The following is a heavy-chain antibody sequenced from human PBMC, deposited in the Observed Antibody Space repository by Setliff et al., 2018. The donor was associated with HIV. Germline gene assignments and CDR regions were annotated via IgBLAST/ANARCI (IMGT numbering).Heavy chain of an antibody. CDR1: GFSFNNYG. CDR3: GKGVQSLRPYFFDS. CDR2: IRDSGVSV. J-gene: IGHJ4*02. Sequence: GGSLRLSCAASGFSFNNYGMTWVRQAPGKGLEWVSGIRDSGVSVYYTDSVKGRFTIARDNSKNTLYLQMNSLRAEDTAVYYCGKGVQSLRPYFFDSWGPGTLVTVSS. V-gene: IGHV3-23*01. D-gene: IGHD4-17*01.